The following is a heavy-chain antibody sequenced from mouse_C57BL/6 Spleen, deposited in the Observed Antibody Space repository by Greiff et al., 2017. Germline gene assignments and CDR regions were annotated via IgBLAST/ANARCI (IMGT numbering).Heavy chain of an antibody. V-gene: IGHV1-82*01. CDR3: ARMYYSTPRFAY. D-gene: IGHD1-1*01. Sequence: QVQLQQSGPELVKPGASVKISCKASGYAFSSSWMNWVKQRPGKGLEWIGRIYPGDGDTNYNGKFKGKATLTADKSSRTAYMQLSSLTSEDSAVYFCARMYYSTPRFAYWGQGTLVTVSA. CDR2: IYPGDGDT. CDR1: GYAFSSSW. J-gene: IGHJ3*01.